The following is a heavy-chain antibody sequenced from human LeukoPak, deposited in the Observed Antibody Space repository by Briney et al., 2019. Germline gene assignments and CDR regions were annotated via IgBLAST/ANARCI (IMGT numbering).Heavy chain of an antibody. V-gene: IGHV4-59*08. J-gene: IGHJ3*02. Sequence: PSETLSLTCTVSGGSISSYYWSWIRQPPGKGLEWIGYIYYSGSTNYNPSLKSRVTISVDTSKNQFSLKLSSVTAADTAVYYCARHKSLAYCGGDCPDAFDIWGQGTIVTVSS. CDR3: ARHKSLAYCGGDCPDAFDI. D-gene: IGHD2-21*02. CDR1: GGSISSYY. CDR2: IYYSGST.